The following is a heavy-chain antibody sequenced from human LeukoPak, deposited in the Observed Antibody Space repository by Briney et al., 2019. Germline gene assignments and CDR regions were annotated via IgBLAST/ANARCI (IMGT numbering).Heavy chain of an antibody. CDR2: IYYSGST. J-gene: IGHJ3*02. D-gene: IGHD3-10*01. V-gene: IGHV4-39*07. Sequence: PSETLSLTCTVTGGSISSSSYYWGWIRQPPRKGLEWIGSIYYSGSTYYNPSLKSRVTISVDTSKNQFSLKLSSVTAADTAVYYCARDLRWFGEYLNPGNDAFDIWGQGTMVTVSS. CDR3: ARDLRWFGEYLNPGNDAFDI. CDR1: GGSISSSSYY.